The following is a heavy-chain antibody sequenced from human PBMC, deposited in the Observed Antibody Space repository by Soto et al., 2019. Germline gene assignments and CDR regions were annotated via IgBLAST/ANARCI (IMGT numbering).Heavy chain of an antibody. CDR3: ARNGGGAFYSNLDP. Sequence: KPSETLSLTCTVSGGSISSYYWSWIRQPPGKGLEWIGYIYYSGSTNYNPSLKSRVTISVDTSKNQFSLKLSSVTAADTAVYYCARNGGGAFYSNLDPWGQGTLVTVSS. CDR1: GGSISSYY. CDR2: IYYSGST. V-gene: IGHV4-59*01. D-gene: IGHD4-4*01. J-gene: IGHJ5*02.